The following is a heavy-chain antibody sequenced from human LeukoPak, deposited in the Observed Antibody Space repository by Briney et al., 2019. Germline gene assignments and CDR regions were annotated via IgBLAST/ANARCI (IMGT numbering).Heavy chain of an antibody. J-gene: IGHJ3*02. D-gene: IGHD2-2*01. CDR2: ISNTGSTI. CDR1: GFTFSDYY. V-gene: IGHV3-11*04. CDR3: ARGESPHYAPPYAFDI. Sequence: GGSLRLSCAASGFTFSDYYMEWIRQAPGKGLEWVSYISNTGSTIYYAASVKGRFTISRDSAKKSLYLQMNSLRAEDTAVYYCARGESPHYAPPYAFDIWGQGTMVTVSS.